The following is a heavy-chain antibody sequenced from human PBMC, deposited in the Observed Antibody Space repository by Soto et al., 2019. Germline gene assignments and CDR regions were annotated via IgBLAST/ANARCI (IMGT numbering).Heavy chain of an antibody. CDR1: GGTFSSYA. V-gene: IGHV1-69*01. CDR3: ARVGRITIFGVVNYGMDV. J-gene: IGHJ6*02. CDR2: IIPIFGTA. Sequence: QVQLVQSGAEVKKPGSSVKVSCKASGGTFSSYAISWVRQAPGQGLEWMGVIIPIFGTANYAQKFQGRVTITADEATSTAYMELSSLRSEDTAVYYCARVGRITIFGVVNYGMDVWGQGTTVTVSS. D-gene: IGHD3-3*01.